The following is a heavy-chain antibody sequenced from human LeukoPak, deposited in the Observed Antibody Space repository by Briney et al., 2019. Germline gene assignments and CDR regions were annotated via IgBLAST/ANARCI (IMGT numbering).Heavy chain of an antibody. CDR2: IYYSGST. D-gene: IGHD6-6*01. J-gene: IGHJ3*02. Sequence: SQTLSLTCTVSGGSISSGGYYWSWIRQPPGKGLEWIGYIYYSGSTNYNPSLKSRVTISVDTSKNQFSLKLSSVTAADTAVYYCARDSLAAPPGAFDIWGQGTMVTVSS. V-gene: IGHV4-61*08. CDR1: GGSISSGGYY. CDR3: ARDSLAAPPGAFDI.